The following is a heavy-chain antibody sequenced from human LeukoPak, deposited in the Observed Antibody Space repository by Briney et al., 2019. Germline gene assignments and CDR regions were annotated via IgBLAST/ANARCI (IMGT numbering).Heavy chain of an antibody. J-gene: IGHJ4*02. CDR2: VNHSGST. CDR3: ARAAYCSSTNCYGFDY. CDR1: GGSFSAFY. Sequence: SETLSLTCSVYGGSFSAFYWNWIRQPPGKGLEWVGEVNHSGSTYYNPSLKSRVTFSVDTSKKQFSLKLTSVTAADTAVYYCARAAYCSSTNCYGFDYWGQGTLVTVSS. D-gene: IGHD2-2*01. V-gene: IGHV4-34*01.